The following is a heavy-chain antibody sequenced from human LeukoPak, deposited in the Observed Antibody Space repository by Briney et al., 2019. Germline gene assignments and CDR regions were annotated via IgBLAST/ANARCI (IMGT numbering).Heavy chain of an antibody. Sequence: GGSLRLSCAASGFIFSTYWMHWVRQAPGKGLVWVSRINTDGSSTAYAASVKGRFTISRDNAKNIVYLQMNSLRAEDTALYFCARERVGSDYYGLDVWGQGTTVSVSS. CDR1: GFIFSTYW. V-gene: IGHV3-74*01. CDR3: ARERVGSDYYGLDV. D-gene: IGHD6-25*01. CDR2: INTDGSST. J-gene: IGHJ6*02.